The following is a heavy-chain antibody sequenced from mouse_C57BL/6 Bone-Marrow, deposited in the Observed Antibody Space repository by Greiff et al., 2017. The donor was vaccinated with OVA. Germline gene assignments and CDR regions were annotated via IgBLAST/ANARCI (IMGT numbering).Heavy chain of an antibody. CDR1: GFNIKDDY. V-gene: IGHV14-4*01. CDR3: TPYYYGSSHPFAY. J-gene: IGHJ3*01. D-gene: IGHD1-1*01. CDR2: IDPENGDT. Sequence: VQLQQSGAELVRPGASVKLSCTASGFNIKDDYMHWVKQRPEQGLEWIGWIDPENGDTEYASKFQGKATITADTSSNTAYLQLSSLTSEDTAVDYCTPYYYGSSHPFAYWGQGTLVTVSA.